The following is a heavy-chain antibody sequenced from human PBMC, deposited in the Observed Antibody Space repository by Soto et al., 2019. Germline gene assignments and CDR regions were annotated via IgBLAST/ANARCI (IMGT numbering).Heavy chain of an antibody. CDR1: GFTFSSYG. CDR2: IWYDGSNK. D-gene: IGHD3-9*01. V-gene: IGHV3-33*01. CDR3: ARDARRYDILTGYYKARSGDY. J-gene: IGHJ4*02. Sequence: GGSLRLSCAAYGFTFSSYGMHWVRQAPGKGLEWVAVIWYDGSNKYYADSVKGRFTISRDNSKNTLYLQMNSLRAEDTAVYYCARDARRYDILTGYYKARSGDYWGQGTLGTVSS.